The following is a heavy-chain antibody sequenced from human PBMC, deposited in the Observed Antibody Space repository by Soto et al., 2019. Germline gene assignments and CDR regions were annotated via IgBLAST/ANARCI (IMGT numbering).Heavy chain of an antibody. V-gene: IGHV4-59*01. CDR1: VGSISSYY. J-gene: IGHJ4*02. CDR3: ARGTLSSGCDY. CDR2: IYYSGST. Sequence: SETLSLTSAVSVGSISSYYWSWIRQPPGKGLEWIGYIYYSGSTNYNPSLKSRVTISVDTSKNQFSLKLSSVTAADTAVYYCARGTLSSGCDYWGQGTLVTVSS. D-gene: IGHD6-19*01.